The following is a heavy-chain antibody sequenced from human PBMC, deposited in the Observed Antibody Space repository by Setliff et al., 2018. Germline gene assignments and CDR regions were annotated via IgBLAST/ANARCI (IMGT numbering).Heavy chain of an antibody. Sequence: GGSLRLSCAASGFTFSSFAMNWVRQAPGKGLEWVSSISSNGGSTYYADSVEGRFTISRDNGKNSLFLQMNSVRAEDTAVYYCARSINGYQQRYDFWGQGALVTVSS. CDR3: ARSINGYQQRYDF. J-gene: IGHJ4*02. V-gene: IGHV3-21*01. CDR1: GFTFSSFA. D-gene: IGHD3-16*01. CDR2: ISSNGGST.